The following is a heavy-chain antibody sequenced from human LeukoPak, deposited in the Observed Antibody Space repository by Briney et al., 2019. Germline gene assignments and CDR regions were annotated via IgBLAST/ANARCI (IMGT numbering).Heavy chain of an antibody. J-gene: IGHJ4*02. CDR1: GFTFISYE. D-gene: IGHD3-10*01. CDR3: ARVRGGPDDY. V-gene: IGHV3-21*01. CDR2: ISSSSSYI. Sequence: PGGSLRLSCAASGFTFISYEMNWVRQAPGKGLEWVSSISSSSSYIYYADSVKGRFTISRDNAKNSLYLQMNSLRAEDTAVYYCARVRGGPDDYWGQGTLVTVSS.